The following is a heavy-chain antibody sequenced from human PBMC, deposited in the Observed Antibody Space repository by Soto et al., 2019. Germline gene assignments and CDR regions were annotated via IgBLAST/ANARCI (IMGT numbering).Heavy chain of an antibody. D-gene: IGHD3-9*01. Sequence: QVQLVQSGAEVKKPGASVKVSCKASGYTFTTYALHWVRQAPGQRLEWMGWINADNGNTKYSQKFQGRVTITRDTSASTAYMELSSLRSEDTAVYYWARSVRYFDWLLTGYWGQGTLVTVSS. J-gene: IGHJ4*02. CDR2: INADNGNT. CDR3: ARSVRYFDWLLTGY. CDR1: GYTFTTYA. V-gene: IGHV1-3*01.